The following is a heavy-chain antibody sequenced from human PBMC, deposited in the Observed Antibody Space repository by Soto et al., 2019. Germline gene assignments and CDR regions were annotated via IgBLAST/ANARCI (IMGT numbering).Heavy chain of an antibody. CDR3: ARGLRVVAATPHYMDV. J-gene: IGHJ6*03. CDR1: GGSFSGYY. V-gene: IGHV4-34*01. Sequence: SETLSLTCAVYGGSFSGYYWSWIRQPPGKGLEWIGEINHSGSTNYKPSHKSRITISVDTSKNQFSLKLSSVTAADTVLYYCARGLRVVAATPHYMDVWGKGTTVTVSS. CDR2: INHSGST. D-gene: IGHD2-15*01.